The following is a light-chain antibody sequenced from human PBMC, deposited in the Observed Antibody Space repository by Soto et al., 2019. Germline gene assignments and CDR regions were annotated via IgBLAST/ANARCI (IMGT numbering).Light chain of an antibody. Sequence: QSVLTQPRSLSGSPGQSVTISCTGPTIGAHSFVSWYQDRPDKVPKLLIYDVSQRPSGIPDRFSGSRSANTASLTISGLQADDAAAYYCRSYTGNKVFVFGTGTQLTVL. CDR2: DVS. V-gene: IGLV2-11*01. J-gene: IGLJ1*01. CDR3: RSYTGNKVFV. CDR1: TIGAHSF.